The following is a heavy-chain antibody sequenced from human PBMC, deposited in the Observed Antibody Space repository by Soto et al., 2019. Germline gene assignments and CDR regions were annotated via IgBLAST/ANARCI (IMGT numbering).Heavy chain of an antibody. Sequence: QVQLVQSGAEVKKPGASVKVSCKASGYTFTSYSMHWVRQAPGQRLEWMGWINAGNGNTKYSQKFQGRVTITRDTSAITASMDLSILRSEDTAVYYCARDATYYDILTGPVDYLDVWGKGTPVTVSS. V-gene: IGHV1-3*01. D-gene: IGHD3-9*01. CDR1: GYTFTSYS. CDR3: ARDATYYDILTGPVDYLDV. J-gene: IGHJ6*03. CDR2: INAGNGNT.